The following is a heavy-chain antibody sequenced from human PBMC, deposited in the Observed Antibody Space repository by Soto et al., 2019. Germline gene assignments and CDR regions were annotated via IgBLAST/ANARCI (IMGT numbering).Heavy chain of an antibody. D-gene: IGHD2-8*01. CDR2: TYYRSKWYS. V-gene: IGHV6-1*01. CDR3: VRLIGNSWLDY. J-gene: IGHJ5*01. CDR1: GDSVSSDSVT. Sequence: SQTLSLTCAISGDSVSSDSVTWNGIRQSPSRGLEWLGRTYYRSKWYSDYALSVKSRVTINADMSKNQVSLQLNSVTPEDSAVYYCVRLIGNSWLDYWGQGTLVTVSS.